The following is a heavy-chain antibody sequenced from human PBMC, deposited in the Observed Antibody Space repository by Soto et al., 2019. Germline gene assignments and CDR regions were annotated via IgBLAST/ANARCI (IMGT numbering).Heavy chain of an antibody. CDR3: VGGSGWQPEV. CDR1: GFTLDSFW. D-gene: IGHD6-19*01. V-gene: IGHV3-7*04. J-gene: IGHJ4*02. Sequence: EVNLVESGGGLVQPGGSLRLSCAASGFTLDSFWMNWVRQAPGKGLEWLAIIKQDGAQIYYVDSVKGRFTISRDNDKNSAYLQLTNLRVADTAVYFCVGGSGWQPEVWGKGALVTVSS. CDR2: IKQDGAQI.